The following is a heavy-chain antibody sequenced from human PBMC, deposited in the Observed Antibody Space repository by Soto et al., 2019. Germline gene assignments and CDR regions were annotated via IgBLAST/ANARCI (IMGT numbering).Heavy chain of an antibody. D-gene: IGHD6-19*01. CDR3: ARDREVLIAVAGYYYYGMDV. J-gene: IGHJ6*02. CDR2: TYYRSKWYN. V-gene: IGHV6-1*01. CDR1: GDSVSSNSAA. Sequence: SQTLSLTCAISGDSVSSNSAAWNWIRQSPSRGLEWLGRTYYRSKWYNDYAVSVKSRITINPDTSKNQFSLQLNSVTPEDTAVYYCARDREVLIAVAGYYYYGMDVWGQGTTVTVSS.